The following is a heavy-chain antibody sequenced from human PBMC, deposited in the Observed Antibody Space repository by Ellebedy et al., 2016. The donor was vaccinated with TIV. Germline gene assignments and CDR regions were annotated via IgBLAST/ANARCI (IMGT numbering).Heavy chain of an antibody. Sequence: GESLKISCAASGFTFSSYWMHWVRQAPGKGLVWVSRINSDGSSTSYADSVKGRFTISRDNAKNTLYLQMNSLRAEDTAVYYCAKDPIWSGYYDAFDIWGQGTMVTVSS. CDR2: INSDGSST. V-gene: IGHV3-74*01. CDR3: AKDPIWSGYYDAFDI. CDR1: GFTFSSYW. J-gene: IGHJ3*02. D-gene: IGHD3-3*01.